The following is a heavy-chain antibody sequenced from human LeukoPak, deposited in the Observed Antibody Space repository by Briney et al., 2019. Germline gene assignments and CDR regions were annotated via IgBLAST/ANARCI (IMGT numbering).Heavy chain of an antibody. V-gene: IGHV3-23*01. Sequence: GGSLRLSCAASGFTFSSYAMSWVRQAPGKGLEWLSGNSGSGGSTNYADSVKGRFTISRDNSKNTLYLQMNSLRVEDTAVYYCAKASGYSYGYYFDYWGQGTLVTVSS. J-gene: IGHJ4*02. CDR1: GFTFSSYA. CDR2: NSGSGGST. D-gene: IGHD5-18*01. CDR3: AKASGYSYGYYFDY.